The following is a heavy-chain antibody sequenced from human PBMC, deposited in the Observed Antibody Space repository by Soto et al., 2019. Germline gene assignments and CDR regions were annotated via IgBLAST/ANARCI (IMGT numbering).Heavy chain of an antibody. D-gene: IGHD3-10*01. V-gene: IGHV3-53*01. Sequence: EVQLVESGGDLIQPGGSLRLSCAVSGFIVSSHYMSWVRQAPGRGLEWVSVIFAGGGTYYADSVKGRFTISKDNSKNKVYLQMNSLRAGDTAVYYCAGGFNYGYIDHWGQGTPVTVSS. CDR2: IFAGGGT. J-gene: IGHJ4*02. CDR3: AGGFNYGYIDH. CDR1: GFIVSSHY.